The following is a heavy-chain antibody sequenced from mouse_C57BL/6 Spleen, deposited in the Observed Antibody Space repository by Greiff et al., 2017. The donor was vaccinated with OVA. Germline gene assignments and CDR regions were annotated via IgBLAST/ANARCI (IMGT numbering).Heavy chain of an antibody. J-gene: IGHJ1*03. CDR1: GFTFSSYA. D-gene: IGHD1-1*01. V-gene: IGHV5-4*03. CDR2: ISDGGSYT. CDR3: ARGRDYGSSYVGYFDV. Sequence: EVKLVESGGGLVKPGGSLKLSCAASGFTFSSYAMSWVRQTPEKRLEWVATISDGGSYTYYPDNVKGRFTISRDTAKNNLYLQMSHLKSEDTAMYYCARGRDYGSSYVGYFDVWGTGTTVTVSS.